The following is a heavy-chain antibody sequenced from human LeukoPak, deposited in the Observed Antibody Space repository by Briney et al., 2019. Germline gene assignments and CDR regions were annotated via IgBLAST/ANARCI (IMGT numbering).Heavy chain of an antibody. CDR1: GFTFSSYW. CDR3: ARDKRGSDYFDY. Sequence: PGGXLRLSCAASGFTFSSYWMHWVRQAPGKGVVWVSRINSDGSSTNYADSVKGGFTISRDNAKRTLYLQMNSLRAEDTAVYYCARDKRGSDYFDYWGQGTLVTVSS. J-gene: IGHJ4*02. V-gene: IGHV3-74*01. D-gene: IGHD3-16*01. CDR2: INSDGSST.